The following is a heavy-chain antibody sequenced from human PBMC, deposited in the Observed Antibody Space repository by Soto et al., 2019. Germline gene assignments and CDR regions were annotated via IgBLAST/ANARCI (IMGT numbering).Heavy chain of an antibody. CDR1: EDTFDTYA. CDR2: IIPIFTKP. Sequence: QVELVQSGAEVKKPGSSVKVSCQASEDTFDTYALSWVRQAPGQGLEWLGGIIPIFTKPTYARKFQGRITITADESTTTVYLDLSSLTSDDTAVYYCARTGDIVVVGDFYYGMDVWGQGTTVIVSS. J-gene: IGHJ6*02. CDR3: ARTGDIVVVGDFYYGMDV. D-gene: IGHD2-2*01. V-gene: IGHV1-69*01.